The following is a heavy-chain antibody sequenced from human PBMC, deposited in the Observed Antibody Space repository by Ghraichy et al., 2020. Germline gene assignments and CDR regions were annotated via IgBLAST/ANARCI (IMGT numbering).Heavy chain of an antibody. V-gene: IGHV4-61*01. Sequence: GSLRLSCTVSGGSVSSASYYWSWIRQPPGKGLEWIGYIYYSGSTNYNPSLKSRVTISLDTSKNQFSLKLSSVTAADTAVYYCARDRAGGAYCGGDCYPYWGQGTLVTVSS. CDR3: ARDRAGGAYCGGDCYPY. D-gene: IGHD2-21*02. CDR1: GGSVSSASYY. CDR2: IYYSGST. J-gene: IGHJ4*02.